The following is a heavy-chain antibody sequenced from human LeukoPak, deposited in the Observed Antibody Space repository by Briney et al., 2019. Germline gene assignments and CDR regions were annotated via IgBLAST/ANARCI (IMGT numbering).Heavy chain of an antibody. V-gene: IGHV3-7*01. CDR1: GFTFSRYW. CDR2: IKEDGSEK. Sequence: PGGSLRLSCAASGFTFSRYWMSWVRQAPGKGLEWVATIKEDGSEKHYVDSVKGRFTISRDNAKNSLYLQMNSLRAEDTAVYYCAKGARSGRKFSSNWYDYWGQGTLVTVSS. D-gene: IGHD6-13*01. J-gene: IGHJ4*02. CDR3: AKGARSGRKFSSNWYDY.